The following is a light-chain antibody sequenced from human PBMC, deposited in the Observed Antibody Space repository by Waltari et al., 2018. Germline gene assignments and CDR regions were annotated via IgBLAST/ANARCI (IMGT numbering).Light chain of an antibody. CDR2: DDA. CDR1: RIGRHS. Sequence: SDVLTQAPSVSVAPGQTATITCRGDRIGRHSVHWYQQRPGQAPVVVVYDDAYRASGIPERISGSGSGNAATLTISRVQPGDEADYYCQVWDSSRDHPVFGPGTRVTVL. J-gene: IGLJ1*01. CDR3: QVWDSSRDHPV. V-gene: IGLV3-21*02.